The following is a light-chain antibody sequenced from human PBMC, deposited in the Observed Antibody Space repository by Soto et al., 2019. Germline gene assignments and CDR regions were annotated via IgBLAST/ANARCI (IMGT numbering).Light chain of an antibody. J-gene: IGKJ5*01. CDR3: QQDNSFPIT. CDR1: QSVSSR. CDR2: GAS. V-gene: IGKV1-5*01. Sequence: DIQMTQSPSTLSASVGDRVTIPSRASQSVSSRLAAYQQKPGKAPKLLIHGASSLQSGVPPRYSGSGYGTDFTLPISSLQHEDFATYYCQQDNSFPITFGQGTRLEI.